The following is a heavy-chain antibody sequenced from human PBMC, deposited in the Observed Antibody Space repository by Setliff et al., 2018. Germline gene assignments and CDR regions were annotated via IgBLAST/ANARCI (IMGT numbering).Heavy chain of an antibody. Sequence: PGGSLRLSCAASGFTFSRYAMHWVRQAPGKGLEWVAIISYDGSNKYYADSVKGRFTISRDNSKNTLYLQMNSLRAEDTAVYYCARVREANWNPWANWFDPWGQGTLVTV. CDR2: ISYDGSNK. D-gene: IGHD1-1*01. CDR3: ARVREANWNPWANWFDP. V-gene: IGHV3-30*04. J-gene: IGHJ5*02. CDR1: GFTFSRYA.